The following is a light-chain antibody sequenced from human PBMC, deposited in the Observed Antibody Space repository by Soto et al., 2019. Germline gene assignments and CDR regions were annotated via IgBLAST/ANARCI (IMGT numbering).Light chain of an antibody. V-gene: IGKV3D-20*02. CDR2: DAS. J-gene: IGKJ5*01. CDR1: QSVSSSY. CDR3: QQRSNWPIT. Sequence: IVLTQSPGTLSLSPGERATLSCMASQSVSSSYLAWYQQKPGQAPRLLIYDASNRATGIPARFSGSGSGTDFTLTISSLEPEDFAVYYCQQRSNWPITFGQGTRLEI.